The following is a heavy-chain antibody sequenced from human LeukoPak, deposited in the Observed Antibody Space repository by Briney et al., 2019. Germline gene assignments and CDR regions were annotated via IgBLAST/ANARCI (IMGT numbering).Heavy chain of an antibody. V-gene: IGHV1-46*01. CDR3: ARPFGPYYDILTGLSGY. J-gene: IGHJ4*02. CDR1: GYTFTSYY. CDR2: INPSGGST. Sequence: ASVKVFCKASGYTFTSYYMHWVRQGPGQGLEWMGIINPSGGSTSYAQKFQGRVTMTRDTSTSTVCMELSSLRSEDTAVYYCARPFGPYYDILTGLSGYWGQGTLVTVSS. D-gene: IGHD3-9*01.